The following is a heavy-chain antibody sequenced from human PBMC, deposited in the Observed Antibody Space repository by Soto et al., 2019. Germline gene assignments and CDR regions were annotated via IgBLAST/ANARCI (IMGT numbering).Heavy chain of an antibody. CDR3: ARGSVARIAVAGTPSGDFDY. J-gene: IGHJ4*02. Sequence: ASVKVSCKASGYTFTSYYMHWVRQAPGQGLEWMGIINPSGSSTSYAQKFQGRVTMTRDTSTSTVYMELSSLRSEDTAVYYCARGSVARIAVAGTPSGDFDYWGQGTLVTVSS. V-gene: IGHV1-46*01. CDR2: INPSGSST. D-gene: IGHD6-19*01. CDR1: GYTFTSYY.